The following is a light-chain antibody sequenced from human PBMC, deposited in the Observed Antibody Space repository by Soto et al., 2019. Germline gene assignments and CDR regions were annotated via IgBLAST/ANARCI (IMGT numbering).Light chain of an antibody. J-gene: IGKJ4*01. CDR1: QNIVSL. CDR3: HQRRQWPLT. CDR2: DVS. Sequence: EIVLTQSPGTLSLSPGERATLSCRASQNIVSLLGWYQQKPGRAPRLLISDVSNGATGIPARFSGSGSGTDFTLTISSLESEDFAVYYCHQRRQWPLTFGGGTKVEIK. V-gene: IGKV3-11*01.